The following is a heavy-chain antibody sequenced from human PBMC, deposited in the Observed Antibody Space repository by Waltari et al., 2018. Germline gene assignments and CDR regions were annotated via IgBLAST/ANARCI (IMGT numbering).Heavy chain of an antibody. Sequence: QVQLQQWGAGLLKPSETLSLTCAVYGGSFSGYYWSWIRQPPGKGLEWIGEINHSGSTNYNPSLKRRVTISVDTSKNQFSLKLSSVTAADTAVYYCARDHSSGGSDYWGQGTLVTVSS. V-gene: IGHV4-34*01. D-gene: IGHD3-16*01. CDR1: GGSFSGYY. CDR2: INHSGST. J-gene: IGHJ4*02. CDR3: ARDHSSGGSDY.